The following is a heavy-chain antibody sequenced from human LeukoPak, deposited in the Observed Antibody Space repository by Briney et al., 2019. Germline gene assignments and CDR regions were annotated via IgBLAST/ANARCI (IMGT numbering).Heavy chain of an antibody. CDR2: TYYRSKWYN. CDR3: ARVFTSSGPYYFDY. D-gene: IGHD6-25*01. Sequence: SQTLSLTCAISGDSVSSNSVTWNWIRQSPSRGLEWLGRTYYRSKWYNDYAVSVKRRMTINPDTSKDQLSLQLNSVTPEDTAVYYCARVFTSSGPYYFDYWGQGTLVTVSS. V-gene: IGHV6-1*01. CDR1: GDSVSSNSVT. J-gene: IGHJ4*02.